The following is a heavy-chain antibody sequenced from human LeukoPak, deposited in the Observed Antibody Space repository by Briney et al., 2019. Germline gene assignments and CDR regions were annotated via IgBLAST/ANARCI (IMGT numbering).Heavy chain of an antibody. V-gene: IGHV1-46*01. J-gene: IGHJ5*02. CDR2: INPSGGDT. CDR3: ARQFCTNDTCYPFNWFVP. CDR1: GYTFTNHY. D-gene: IGHD2-8*01. Sequence: ASVKVSCKASGYTFTNHYMHWVRQAPGQGLEWMGIINPSGGDTTYAQKFQGRLTMTRDTSTSTVYMELSSLRSEDTAVYYCARQFCTNDTCYPFNWFVPWGQGTLVTVSS.